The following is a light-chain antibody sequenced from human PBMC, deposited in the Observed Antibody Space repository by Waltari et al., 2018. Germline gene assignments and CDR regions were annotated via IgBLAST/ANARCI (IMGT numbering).Light chain of an antibody. CDR1: SSDVGGYNY. J-gene: IGLJ3*02. CDR3: SSYTSSNTWV. Sequence: QSALTQPASVSGSPGQSITISCTGTSSDVGGYNYVSWYQQHPGKAPKLMIYDVSNRPSGLSNRFSGSKSGNTASLTISGLQAEDEADYYRSSYTSSNTWVFGGGTKLTVL. V-gene: IGLV2-14*03. CDR2: DVS.